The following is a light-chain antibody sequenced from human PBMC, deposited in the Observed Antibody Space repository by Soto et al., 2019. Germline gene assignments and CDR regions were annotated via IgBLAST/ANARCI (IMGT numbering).Light chain of an antibody. CDR3: QQYFSYPYT. CDR1: QGISSY. J-gene: IGKJ2*01. Sequence: AIRMTQSPSSFSASTGDRVTITCRASQGISSYLAWYQQKPGKAPNLLIYAAATLQRGAPSRFSGSGSGTDFTLTISRLKSEDFATYYWQQYFSYPYTFGQGTKLEI. CDR2: AAA. V-gene: IGKV1-8*01.